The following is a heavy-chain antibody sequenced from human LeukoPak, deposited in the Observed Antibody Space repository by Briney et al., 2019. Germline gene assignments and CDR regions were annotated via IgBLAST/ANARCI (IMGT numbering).Heavy chain of an antibody. CDR2: IIPIFGTA. Sequence: ASVKVSCKASGGTFSSYAISRVRQAPGQGLEWMGGIIPIFGTANYAQKFQGRVTITADESTSTAYMELSSLRSEDTAVYYCARRIAVAGTGFDYWGQGTLVTVSS. J-gene: IGHJ4*02. CDR1: GGTFSSYA. V-gene: IGHV1-69*13. D-gene: IGHD6-19*01. CDR3: ARRIAVAGTGFDY.